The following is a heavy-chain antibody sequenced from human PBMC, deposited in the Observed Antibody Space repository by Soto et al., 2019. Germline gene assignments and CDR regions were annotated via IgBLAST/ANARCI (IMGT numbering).Heavy chain of an antibody. D-gene: IGHD1-26*01. CDR1: GFTFSTYG. J-gene: IGHJ4*02. Sequence: QLQLVESGGGVVQPGKSLRLSCAASGFTFSTYGMHWVRQAPGKGLEWVALISYDGGVTKYVDSVKGRFTISRDSSTNTLFLQMNSLRAEDTAVYYGAKGRLAYSGSDSVDYWGQGTLVTVSS. CDR3: AKGRLAYSGSDSVDY. CDR2: ISYDGGVT. V-gene: IGHV3-30*18.